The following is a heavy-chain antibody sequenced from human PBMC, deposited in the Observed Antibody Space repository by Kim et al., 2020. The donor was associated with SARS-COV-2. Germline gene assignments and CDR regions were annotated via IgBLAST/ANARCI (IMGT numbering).Heavy chain of an antibody. V-gene: IGHV3-11*04. J-gene: IGHJ4*02. CDR1: GFTFSYPY. CDR3: TRELYYFGSSD. D-gene: IGHD3-10*01. CDR2: ISASGDAK. Sequence: GGSLRLSCAASGFTFSYPYMSWVRQAPGKGLAWASYISASGDAKYYAESVKGRFTVSRDNAKNSLYLQMSSLRAEDTAVYYCTRELYYFGSSDWGQGTLV.